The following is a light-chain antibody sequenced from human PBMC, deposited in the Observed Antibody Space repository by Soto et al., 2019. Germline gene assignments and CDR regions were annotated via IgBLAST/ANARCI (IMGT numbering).Light chain of an antibody. V-gene: IGKV3D-15*01. CDR1: QSVSSY. CDR3: QQYNDWPLT. CDR2: DAS. J-gene: IGKJ4*01. Sequence: ETVLTQSPATLSLSPGERATLSCRASQSVSSYLAWYQQKPGQAPRLLIYDASNRATGIPARFSGSGSGTGFTLTISSLQSEDFAIYYCQQYNDWPLTFGGGTKVEIK.